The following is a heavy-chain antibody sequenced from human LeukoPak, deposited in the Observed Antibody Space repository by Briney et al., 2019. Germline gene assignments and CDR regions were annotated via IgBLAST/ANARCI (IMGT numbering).Heavy chain of an antibody. Sequence: AGGSLRLSCAASGFTFSAYYMSWIRQAPGKGLEWVASINHNGNVNYYVDSVKGRFTISRDNAKNSLYLQMSNLRAEDTAVYFCARGGGLDVWGQGATVTVSS. J-gene: IGHJ6*02. CDR1: GFTFSAYY. CDR2: INHNGNVN. D-gene: IGHD3-16*01. V-gene: IGHV3-7*03. CDR3: ARGGGLDV.